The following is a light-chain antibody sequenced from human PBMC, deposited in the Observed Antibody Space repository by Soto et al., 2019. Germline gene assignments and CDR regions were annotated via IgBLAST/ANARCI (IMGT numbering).Light chain of an antibody. V-gene: IGKV3D-20*02. CDR1: QSISGNY. Sequence: EIVLTQSPGTLSLSPVERAALSCRASQSISGNYLAWYQQKPGQAPRLLIYDASSRASGVPARFSGSGSGTDFTLTISSLEPEDFALYYCQQRNSWPPITSGQGTRLEIK. CDR3: QQRNSWPPIT. CDR2: DAS. J-gene: IGKJ5*01.